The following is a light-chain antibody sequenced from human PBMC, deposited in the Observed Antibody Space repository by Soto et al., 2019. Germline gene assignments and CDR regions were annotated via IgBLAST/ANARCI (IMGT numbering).Light chain of an antibody. V-gene: IGLV2-14*01. CDR1: SNDVGGYNY. CDR2: DVS. J-gene: IGLJ1*01. CDR3: SSYTSSSHYV. Sequence: QSVLTQPASVSGSPGQSITISCTGTSNDVGGYNYVSWYQQHPGKAPKLMIYDVSNRPSGVSNRFSGSKSGNTASLTISGLQAEDEADYYCSSYTSSSHYVFGTGTKVTVL.